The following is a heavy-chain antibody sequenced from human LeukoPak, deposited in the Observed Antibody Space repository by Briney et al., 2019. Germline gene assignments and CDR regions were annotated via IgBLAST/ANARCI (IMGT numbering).Heavy chain of an antibody. CDR2: VSRTSSHI. V-gene: IGHV3-21*01. D-gene: IGHD2-15*01. CDR1: GFTFSSYS. Sequence: GGSLRLSCAASGFTFSSYSMNWVRKAPGKGLEGVSCVSRTSSHIYYADSVRGRFTISRDDATNSLFLQMNSLRAEDTAVYYCARDLAGGGPYYFDYWGEGTLVTVSS. J-gene: IGHJ4*02. CDR3: ARDLAGGGPYYFDY.